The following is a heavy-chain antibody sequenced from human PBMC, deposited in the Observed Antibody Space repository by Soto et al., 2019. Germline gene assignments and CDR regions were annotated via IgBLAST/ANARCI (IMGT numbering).Heavy chain of an antibody. CDR2: TYYRSKWYS. CDR1: GDSVSSNSAA. J-gene: IGHJ4*02. D-gene: IGHD1-26*01. V-gene: IGHV6-1*01. Sequence: SQTRSLPCVISGDSVSSNSAAWNLIRQSPSRGLEWLGRTYYRSKWYSDYAASVESRITVNPDTSKNHFSLQLNSVTPEDTAVYYCARGEQYSGRIFDYWGQGTLVTVSS. CDR3: ARGEQYSGRIFDY.